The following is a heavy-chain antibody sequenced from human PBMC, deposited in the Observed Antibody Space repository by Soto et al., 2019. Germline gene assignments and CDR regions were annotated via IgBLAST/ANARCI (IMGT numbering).Heavy chain of an antibody. CDR1: GDSIKTETW. Sequence: QVHLQESGPGLVKPSETLSLTCAVSGDSIKTETWWSWLRQLPGTGLEWIGEIKHTGDANADPALRSRVSMSLGMTTNQFFLNLRSVSAAGTAVYVGAREGGLGWCESWGNGTLVTVSS. V-gene: IGHV4-4*02. CDR3: AREGGLGWCES. CDR2: IKHTGDA. J-gene: IGHJ5*01. D-gene: IGHD2-15*01.